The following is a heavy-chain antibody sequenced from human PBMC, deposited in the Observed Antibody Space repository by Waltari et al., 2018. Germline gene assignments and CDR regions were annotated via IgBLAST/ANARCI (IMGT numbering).Heavy chain of an antibody. Sequence: QVQLVESGGGVVQPGRSLRLSCAASGFTFSSYAMHWVRQAPGKGLEGVAFISYDGSNKYYADAVKCRFTISRDNSNNTLYLQMNSLRAEDTAVYYCARGSGTVDYWGQGTLVTVSS. CDR1: GFTFSSYA. V-gene: IGHV3-30-3*01. CDR2: ISYDGSNK. CDR3: ARGSGTVDY. J-gene: IGHJ4*02. D-gene: IGHD1-1*01.